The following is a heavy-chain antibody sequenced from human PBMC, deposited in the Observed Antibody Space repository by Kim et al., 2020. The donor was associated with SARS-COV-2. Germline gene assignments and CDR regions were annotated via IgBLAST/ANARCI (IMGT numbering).Heavy chain of an antibody. Sequence: SETLSLTCNVSGGSISSISYYWGWIRQPPGKGLEWIGTIYYSGSTYYNPSLKSRVTISVNTSKNQFSLKLSSVTAADTAVYYCASSRVLRYFDWVLNLDAFDIWGQGTMVTVSS. CDR1: GGSISSISYY. D-gene: IGHD3-9*01. V-gene: IGHV4-39*01. CDR3: ASSRVLRYFDWVLNLDAFDI. J-gene: IGHJ3*02. CDR2: IYYSGST.